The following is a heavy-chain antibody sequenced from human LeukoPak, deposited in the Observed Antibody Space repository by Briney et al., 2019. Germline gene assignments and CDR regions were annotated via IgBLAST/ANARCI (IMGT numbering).Heavy chain of an antibody. D-gene: IGHD2-15*01. CDR3: ANRIPGHPAEDSFDI. CDR2: IIPIFGTA. V-gene: IGHV1-69*05. J-gene: IGHJ3*02. Sequence: ASVKVSCKAAAGTFSSYGISWVRQAPGPGLEWMGRIIPIFGTANYAQKFQGRVTITTDESTSTAYMELSSLRSEDTAVYYCANRIPGHPAEDSFDIWGQGTMVTVSS. CDR1: AGTFSSYG.